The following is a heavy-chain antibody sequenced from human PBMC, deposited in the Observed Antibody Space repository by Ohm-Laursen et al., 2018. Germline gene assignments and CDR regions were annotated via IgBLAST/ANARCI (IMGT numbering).Heavy chain of an antibody. CDR3: AGHSGSYSDY. D-gene: IGHD1-26*01. CDR2: INHSGST. CDR1: GGSFSGYY. Sequence: SETLSLTCAVYGGSFSGYYWSWIRQPPGKGLEWIGEINHSGSTYYNPSLKSRVTISVDTSKNQFSLKLSSVTAADTAVYYCAGHSGSYSDYWGQGTLVTVSS. J-gene: IGHJ4*02. V-gene: IGHV4-34*01.